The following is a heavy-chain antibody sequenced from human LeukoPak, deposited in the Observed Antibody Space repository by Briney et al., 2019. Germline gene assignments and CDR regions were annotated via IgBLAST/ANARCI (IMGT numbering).Heavy chain of an antibody. V-gene: IGHV1-2*06. Sequence: GASVKVSCMASGYTFTGYYMHWVRQAPGQGLEWMGRINPNSGGTNYAQKFQGRVTMTRDTSISTAYMELSRLRSDDTAVYYCAREGYGGNSGDFDYWGQGTLVTVSS. CDR1: GYTFTGYY. J-gene: IGHJ4*02. D-gene: IGHD4-23*01. CDR2: INPNSGGT. CDR3: AREGYGGNSGDFDY.